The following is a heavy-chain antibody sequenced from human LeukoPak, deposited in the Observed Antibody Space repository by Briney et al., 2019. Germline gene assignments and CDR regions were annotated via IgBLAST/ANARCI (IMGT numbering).Heavy chain of an antibody. J-gene: IGHJ5*02. V-gene: IGHV1-69*05. D-gene: IGHD6-13*01. CDR2: IIPIFGTA. CDR3: ARTSIAASMRWFDP. CDR1: GYTFTSYY. Sequence: ASVKVSCKASGYTFTSYYVHWVRQAPGQGLEWMGGIIPIFGTANYAQKFQGRVTITTDESTSTAYMELSSLRSEDTAVYYCARTSIAASMRWFDPWGQGTLVTVSS.